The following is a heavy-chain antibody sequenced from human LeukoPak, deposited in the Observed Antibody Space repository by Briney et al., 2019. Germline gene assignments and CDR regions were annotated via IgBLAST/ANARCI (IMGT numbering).Heavy chain of an antibody. CDR3: ARGTTFDY. J-gene: IGHJ4*02. CDR2: INHSGST. D-gene: IGHD1-7*01. V-gene: IGHV4-34*01. CDR1: GGSFSGYY. Sequence: SETLSLTCAVYGGSFSGYYWSWIRQPPGKGLEWVGEINHSGSTNYNPSLKSRVTISVDTSKNQFSLKLSSVTAADTAVYYCARGTTFDYWGQGTLVTVSS.